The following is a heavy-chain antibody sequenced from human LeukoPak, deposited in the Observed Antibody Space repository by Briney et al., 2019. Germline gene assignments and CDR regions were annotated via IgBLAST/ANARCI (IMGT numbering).Heavy chain of an antibody. CDR1: GGSFSGYY. Sequence: SETLSLTCAVYGGSFSGYYWSWIRQPPGKGLEWIGEINHSGSTNYNPSLKSRVTISVDTSKNQFSLKLSSVTAADTAVYYCAKMFNADVYFEYWGQGILVTVSS. D-gene: IGHD2-2*01. V-gene: IGHV4-34*01. CDR2: INHSGST. J-gene: IGHJ4*02. CDR3: AKMFNADVYFEY.